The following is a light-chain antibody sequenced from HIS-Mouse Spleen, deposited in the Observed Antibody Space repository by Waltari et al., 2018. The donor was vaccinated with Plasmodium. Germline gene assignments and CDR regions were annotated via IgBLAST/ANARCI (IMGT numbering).Light chain of an antibody. Sequence: SYELTQPPSVSVSPGQTASITCSGDKLGDKYACWYQQKPGQSPVLVIYQDSKRPSGIPERFSGSNSGNTATLTISGTQARDEADYYCQAWDSSTAWVVGGGTKLTVL. J-gene: IGLJ2*01. V-gene: IGLV3-1*01. CDR2: QDS. CDR3: QAWDSSTAWV. CDR1: KLGDKY.